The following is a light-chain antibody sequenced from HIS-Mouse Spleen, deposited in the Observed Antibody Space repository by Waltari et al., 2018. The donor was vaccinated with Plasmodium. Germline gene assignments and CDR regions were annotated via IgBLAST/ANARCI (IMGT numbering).Light chain of an antibody. J-gene: IGLJ3*02. CDR3: CSYAGSSTLV. CDR1: SSDVGSYNL. CDR2: EGS. V-gene: IGLV2-23*01. Sequence: ISCTGTSSDVGSYNLVSWYQQHPGKAPKLMIYEGSKRPSGVSNRFSGSKSGNTASLTISGLQAEDEADYYCCSYAGSSTLVFGGGTKLTVL.